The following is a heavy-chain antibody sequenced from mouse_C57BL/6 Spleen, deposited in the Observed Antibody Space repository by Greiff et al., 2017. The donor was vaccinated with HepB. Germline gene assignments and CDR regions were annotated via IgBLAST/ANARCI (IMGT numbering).Heavy chain of an antibody. V-gene: IGHV1-80*01. CDR2: IYPGDGDT. Sequence: VKLQESGAELVKPGASVKISCKASGYAFSSYWMNWVKQRPGKGLEWIGQIYPGDGDTNYNGKFKGKATLTADKSSSTAYMQLSSLTSEDSAVYFCARYYPRFFYFDYWGQGTTLTVSS. CDR3: ARYYPRFFYFDY. D-gene: IGHD1-1*01. CDR1: GYAFSSYW. J-gene: IGHJ2*01.